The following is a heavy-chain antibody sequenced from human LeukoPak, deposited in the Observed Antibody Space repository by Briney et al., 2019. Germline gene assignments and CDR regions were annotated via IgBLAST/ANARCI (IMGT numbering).Heavy chain of an antibody. D-gene: IGHD5-18*01. V-gene: IGHV4-30-2*01. CDR3: ARGGRGYSHGSRYYYGMDV. CDR1: GGSISSGGYY. Sequence: SQTLSLTCTVSGGSISSGGYYWSWIRQPPGKGLEWIGYIYHSGSTYYNPSLKSRVTISVDRSKNQFSLKLSSVTAADTAVYYCARGGRGYSHGSRYYYGMDVWGQGTTVTVSS. CDR2: IYHSGST. J-gene: IGHJ6*02.